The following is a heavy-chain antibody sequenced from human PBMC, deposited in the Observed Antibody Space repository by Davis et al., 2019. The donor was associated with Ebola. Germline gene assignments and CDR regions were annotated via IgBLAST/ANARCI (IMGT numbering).Heavy chain of an antibody. V-gene: IGHV4-30-2*01. CDR1: GGSISSGGYS. CDR2: IYHSGST. Sequence: PSETLSPTCAVPGGSISSGGYSWSWIRQPPGKGLEWIWYIYHSGSTYYNPSLKSRVTISVDRSKNQFSLKLSSVTAADTAVYYCARELQPGRWFDPWGQGTLVTVSS. J-gene: IGHJ5*02. CDR3: ARELQPGRWFDP. D-gene: IGHD1-26*01.